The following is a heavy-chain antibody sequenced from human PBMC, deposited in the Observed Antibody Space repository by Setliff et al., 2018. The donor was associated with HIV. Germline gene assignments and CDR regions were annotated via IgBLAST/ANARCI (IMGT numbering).Heavy chain of an antibody. D-gene: IGHD3-3*01. V-gene: IGHV1-8*02. Sequence: GASVKVSCKASGYTFTSYYMHWVRQAPGQGLEWMGWMNPKSGNTGYAQKFQGRVTMTSNTFIGTAYMELNSLTSDDTAVYYCARGHLDYDYWEDILGNWFDPWGQGTLVTVSS. CDR1: GYTFTSYY. CDR3: ARGHLDYDYWEDILGNWFDP. CDR2: MNPKSGNT. J-gene: IGHJ5*02.